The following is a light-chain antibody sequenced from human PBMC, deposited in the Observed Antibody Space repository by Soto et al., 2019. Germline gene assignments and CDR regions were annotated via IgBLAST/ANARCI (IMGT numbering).Light chain of an antibody. CDR1: QSISSW. CDR3: QQYNDNWT. Sequence: DIQMTQSPSTLSASVGDRVTITCRASQSISSWLAWYQQKPGKAPKLLIYKESTLQSGVPSGFSGSGSGTEFTLAISSLQPDDSANYYCQQYNDNWTFGQETKVEIK. CDR2: KES. V-gene: IGKV1-5*03. J-gene: IGKJ1*01.